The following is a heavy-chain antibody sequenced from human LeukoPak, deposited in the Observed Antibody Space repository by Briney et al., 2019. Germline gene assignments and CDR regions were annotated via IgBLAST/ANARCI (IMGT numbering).Heavy chain of an antibody. Sequence: SETLSLTCAVYGGSFSGYYWSWIRQPPGKGLEWIGEINHSGSTNYNPSLKSRVTISVDTSKNQFSLKLSSVTAADTAVYYCARVERGYSYGPTRAEYFQHWGQGTLVTVSS. CDR1: GGSFSGYY. D-gene: IGHD5-18*01. CDR2: INHSGST. CDR3: ARVERGYSYGPTRAEYFQH. V-gene: IGHV4-34*01. J-gene: IGHJ1*01.